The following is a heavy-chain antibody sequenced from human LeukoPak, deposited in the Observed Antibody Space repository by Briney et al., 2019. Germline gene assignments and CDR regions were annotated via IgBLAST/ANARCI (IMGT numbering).Heavy chain of an antibody. CDR2: ISSSTATI. J-gene: IGHJ4*02. V-gene: IGHV3-48*02. Sequence: GGSLRLSCAASGFTFSDYSTSWVRQAPGKGLEWVSYISSSTATIYYADSVKGRFTISRDNAKNSLYLQMNSLRDEDTAVYYCASKSLYDSSGYYYGFDYWGQGTLVTVSS. D-gene: IGHD3-22*01. CDR3: ASKSLYDSSGYYYGFDY. CDR1: GFTFSDYS.